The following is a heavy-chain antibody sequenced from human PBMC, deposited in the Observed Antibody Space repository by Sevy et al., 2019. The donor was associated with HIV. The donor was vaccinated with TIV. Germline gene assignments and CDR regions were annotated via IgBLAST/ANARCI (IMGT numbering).Heavy chain of an antibody. CDR3: ARRSSGCPDY. J-gene: IGHJ4*02. V-gene: IGHV3-48*02. CDR1: GFTFSGYS. CDR2: ISSSSSTI. D-gene: IGHD6-19*01. Sequence: GGSLRLSCAASGFTFSGYSRNWVRQAPGKGLEWVSYISSSSSTIYYADSVKGRFTISRDNAKNSLYLQMNSLRDEDTAVYYCARRSSGCPDYWGQGTLVTVSS.